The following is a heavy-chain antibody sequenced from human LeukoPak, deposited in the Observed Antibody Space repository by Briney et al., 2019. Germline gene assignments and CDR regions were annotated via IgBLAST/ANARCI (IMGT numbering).Heavy chain of an antibody. D-gene: IGHD3-10*01. CDR2: ISSSSSYI. Sequence: PGGSLRLTCAASGFTFGTYSMNWVRQAPGKGLEWVSSISSSSSYIYYADSVKGRFTISRDNAKNSLFLQMSSLRAEDTAVYYCSRDAMVRGVVIDSWGQGTLVTVSS. V-gene: IGHV3-21*01. J-gene: IGHJ4*02. CDR3: SRDAMVRGVVIDS. CDR1: GFTFGTYS.